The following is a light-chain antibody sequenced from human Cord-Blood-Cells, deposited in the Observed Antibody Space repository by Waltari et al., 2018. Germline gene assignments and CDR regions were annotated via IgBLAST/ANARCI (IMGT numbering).Light chain of an antibody. CDR1: NLGDKY. CDR3: QAWDSSTAWV. V-gene: IGLV3-1*01. J-gene: IGLJ3*02. CDR2: QDS. Sequence: SYELTQPPSVSVSPGQTASITCSGDNLGDKYACWYQQKPGQSPVLVIYQDSKRPSGIPGRFSGSNSGNTATLTISGTQAMDEADYYCQAWDSSTAWVFGGGTKLTVL.